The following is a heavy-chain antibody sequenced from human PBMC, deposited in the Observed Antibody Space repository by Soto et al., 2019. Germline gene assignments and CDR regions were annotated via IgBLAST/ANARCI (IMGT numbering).Heavy chain of an antibody. J-gene: IGHJ5*02. CDR3: ATAEMIVLTGAIAARGYFGP. Sequence: ASVKVSCKASGYTLTTHYIHWLRQAPGQGLEWMGIINPSGGSTSYANKFQGRVSLTTDTATSTVYMELNSLQSEDTAVYYCATAEMIVLTGAIAARGYFGPWGQGTLVTVS. D-gene: IGHD6-6*01. CDR2: INPSGGST. V-gene: IGHV1-46*01. CDR1: GYTLTTHY.